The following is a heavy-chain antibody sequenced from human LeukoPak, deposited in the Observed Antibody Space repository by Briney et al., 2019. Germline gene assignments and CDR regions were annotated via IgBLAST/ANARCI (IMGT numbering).Heavy chain of an antibody. CDR3: AGAGYDFWSGYYKGFDP. J-gene: IGHJ5*02. CDR2: MNPNSGNT. V-gene: IGHV1-8*01. D-gene: IGHD3-3*01. Sequence: ASVKVSXKASGYTFTSYDINWVRQATGQGLEWMGWMNPNSGNTGYAQKFQGRVTITRNTTISTAYMELSSLRSEDTAVYYCAGAGYDFWSGYYKGFDPWGQGTLVTVSS. CDR1: GYTFTSYD.